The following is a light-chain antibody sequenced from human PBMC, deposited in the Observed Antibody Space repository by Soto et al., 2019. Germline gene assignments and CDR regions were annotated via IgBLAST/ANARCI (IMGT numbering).Light chain of an antibody. V-gene: IGLV2-14*01. CDR2: EVS. J-gene: IGLJ3*02. CDR1: SSDVGAYNY. Sequence: QSVLTQPRSVSGSPGQSVTISCTGTSSDVGAYNYVSWYQQHPGKAPKLMIYEVSNRPSGVSNRFSGSKSGNTASLTISGLQAEDEADYYCSSYTSSSTLGFGGGTKLTVL. CDR3: SSYTSSSTLG.